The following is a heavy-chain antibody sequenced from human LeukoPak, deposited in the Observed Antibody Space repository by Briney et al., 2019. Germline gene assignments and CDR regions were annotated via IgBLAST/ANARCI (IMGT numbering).Heavy chain of an antibody. Sequence: SETLSLTCAVYGGSFSGYYWSWIRQPPGKGLEWIGEINHSGSTNYNPSLKSRVTISVDTSKNQFSLKLSSVTAADTAVYYCARVPSGDFWSGYWFDYWGQGNLVTVSS. D-gene: IGHD3-3*01. CDR3: ARVPSGDFWSGYWFDY. V-gene: IGHV4-34*01. CDR2: INHSGST. CDR1: GGSFSGYY. J-gene: IGHJ4*02.